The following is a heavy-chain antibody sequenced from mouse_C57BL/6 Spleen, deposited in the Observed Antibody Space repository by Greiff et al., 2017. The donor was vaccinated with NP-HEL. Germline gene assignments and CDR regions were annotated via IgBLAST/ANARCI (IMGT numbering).Heavy chain of an antibody. CDR1: GYTFTSYG. CDR3: ARRDDYEGAY. CDR2: IYPRSGNT. Sequence: VQLQQSGAELARPGASVKLSCKASGYTFTSYGISWVKQRTGQGLEWIGEIYPRSGNTYYNEKFKGKATLTADKPSSTAYMELRSLTSEDSAVYFCARRDDYEGAYWGQGTLVTVSA. V-gene: IGHV1-81*01. J-gene: IGHJ3*01. D-gene: IGHD2-4*01.